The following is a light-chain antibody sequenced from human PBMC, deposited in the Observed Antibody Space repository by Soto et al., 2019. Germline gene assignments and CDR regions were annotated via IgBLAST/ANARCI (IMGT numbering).Light chain of an antibody. CDR1: SSNLAAGYD. CDR3: QAYDYSLTASV. Sequence: QSVLTQPPSVSGAPGQRVTISCTGNSSNLAAGYDVHWYQQLPGTAPKLVIYGNRNRPSGVPERFSGSKSGTSASLAITGLHAEDEADYYCQAYDYSLTASVFGGGTKLTVL. J-gene: IGLJ3*02. CDR2: GNR. V-gene: IGLV1-40*01.